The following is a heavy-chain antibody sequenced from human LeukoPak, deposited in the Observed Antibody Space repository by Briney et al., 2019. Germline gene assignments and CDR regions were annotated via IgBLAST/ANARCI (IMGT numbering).Heavy chain of an antibody. CDR1: GFSFRSYA. V-gene: IGHV3-23*01. Sequence: GGSLRLSCAASGFSFRSYAMTWVRQAPGKGLEWVSAISAGDDTTYYADSVKGRFTISRDNSKNTLYLQMNSLRAEDTAMYYCVKSSGYSWSNWFDPWGQGTLVTVSS. CDR3: VKSSGYSWSNWFDP. CDR2: ISAGDDTT. D-gene: IGHD5-18*01. J-gene: IGHJ5*02.